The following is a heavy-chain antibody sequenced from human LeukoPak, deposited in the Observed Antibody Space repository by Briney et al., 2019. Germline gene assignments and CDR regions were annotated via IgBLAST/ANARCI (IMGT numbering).Heavy chain of an antibody. J-gene: IGHJ4*02. D-gene: IGHD2-21*02. CDR2: ISYDGSNK. Sequence: PGGSLRLSCAASGFNFSSYGMHWVRQAPGKGLEWVAVISYDGSNKYYADSVKGRFTISRDNSKNTLYLQMNSLRAEDTAVYYCAKERCGGDCYQDYWGQGTLVTVSS. V-gene: IGHV3-30*18. CDR3: AKERCGGDCYQDY. CDR1: GFNFSSYG.